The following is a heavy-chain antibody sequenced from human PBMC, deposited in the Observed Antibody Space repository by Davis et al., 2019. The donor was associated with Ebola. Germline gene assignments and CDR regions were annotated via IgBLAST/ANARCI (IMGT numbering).Heavy chain of an antibody. Sequence: GESLKISCAASGFTFSSYGMHWVRQAPGKGLEWVAVIWYDGSNKYYADSVKGRFTISRDNSKNTLYLQMNSLRAEDTAVYYCARNYGGNSGGFYYYYMDVWGKGTTVTVSS. CDR3: ARNYGGNSGGFYYYYMDV. D-gene: IGHD4-23*01. CDR2: IWYDGSNK. CDR1: GFTFSSYG. V-gene: IGHV3-33*01. J-gene: IGHJ6*03.